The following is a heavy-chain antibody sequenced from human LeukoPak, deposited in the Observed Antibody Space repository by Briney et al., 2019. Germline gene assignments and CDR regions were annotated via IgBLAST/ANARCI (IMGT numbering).Heavy chain of an antibody. J-gene: IGHJ4*02. V-gene: IGHV3-21*06. CDR3: VRDVGAVRGEVYFDY. CDR2: ISSSSSSYI. CDR1: GFTFSSYS. Sequence: GGSLRLSCAASGFTFSSYSMNWVRQAPGKGLEWVSSISSSSSSYIYYADSVKHRFTISRDNTKNLLYLEMNSLRAEDTAMYFCVRDVGAVRGEVYFDYWGQGTLVTVSS. D-gene: IGHD3-10*01.